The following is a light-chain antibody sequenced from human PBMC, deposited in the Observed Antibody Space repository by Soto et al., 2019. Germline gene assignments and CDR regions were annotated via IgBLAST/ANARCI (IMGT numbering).Light chain of an antibody. CDR1: SSDVGGYNY. CDR2: EDS. Sequence: QSALTQPASVSGSPGQSITISCPGTSSDVGGYNYVSWYQQHPGKAPKLMIYEDSNRPSGVSNRFSGSKSGNTASLTISGLQAEDEADYYCSSYTSSSTWVFGGGTKLTVL. CDR3: SSYTSSSTWV. V-gene: IGLV2-14*01. J-gene: IGLJ3*02.